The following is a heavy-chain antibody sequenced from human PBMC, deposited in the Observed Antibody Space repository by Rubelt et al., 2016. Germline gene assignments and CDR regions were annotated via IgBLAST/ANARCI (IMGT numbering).Heavy chain of an antibody. V-gene: IGHV4-39*07. CDR1: GGSVSSTSYY. D-gene: IGHD6-13*01. J-gene: IGHJ4*02. CDR2: IYYSGST. CDR3: ARVGYSSSWYVPY. Sequence: QLQLQESGPGLVKPSETLSLTCTVSGGSVSSTSYYWGWIRQPPGKGLEWIGSIYYSGSTYYNPSLKRRVTISVDTSKNQFPLKLSSVTAADTAVYYCARVGYSSSWYVPYWGQGTLVTVSS.